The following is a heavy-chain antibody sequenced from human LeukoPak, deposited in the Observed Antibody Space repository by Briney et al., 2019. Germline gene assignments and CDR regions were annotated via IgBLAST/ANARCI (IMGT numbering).Heavy chain of an antibody. CDR2: SSYSGSS. CDR3: ARNGGSYSFDY. CDR1: GGSISSYY. D-gene: IGHD1-26*01. J-gene: IGHJ4*02. Sequence: SETLSLTCTVSGGSISSYYWSWIRQPPGKGLEWIGYSSYSGSSNYNPSLKSRVTISVDTSKNQFSLMLSSVIAADTAVYYCARNGGSYSFDYWGQGTLVTVSS. V-gene: IGHV4-59*01.